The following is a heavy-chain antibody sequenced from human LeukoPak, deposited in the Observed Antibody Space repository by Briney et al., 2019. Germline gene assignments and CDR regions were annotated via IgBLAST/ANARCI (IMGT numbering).Heavy chain of an antibody. D-gene: IGHD3-22*01. Sequence: SETLSLTCTVSNYYVSSGFHWGWIRQSPEKGLEWIGSISYSGTTYYSPSLKSRVTISADMSKNQFSLKLTSVTAADTAVYYCAKSNGYGLIDIWGQGTMVTVSS. CDR3: AKSNGYGLIDI. CDR2: ISYSGTT. CDR1: NYYVSSGFH. V-gene: IGHV4-38-2*02. J-gene: IGHJ3*02.